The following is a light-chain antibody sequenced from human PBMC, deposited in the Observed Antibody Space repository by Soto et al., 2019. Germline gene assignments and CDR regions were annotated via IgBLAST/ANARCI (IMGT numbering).Light chain of an antibody. CDR1: SRDVGGYNY. V-gene: IGLV2-11*01. CDR3: RSYAGSYTYV. J-gene: IGLJ1*01. Sequence: QSALTQARSVSGSPGQSVTISCTGTSRDVGGYNYVSWYQQHPGKAPKLMIYDVTKRPSGVPDRFSGSKSGNTASLTMSGLQAEEEADYYCRSYAGSYTYVFGTGTKLTVL. CDR2: DVT.